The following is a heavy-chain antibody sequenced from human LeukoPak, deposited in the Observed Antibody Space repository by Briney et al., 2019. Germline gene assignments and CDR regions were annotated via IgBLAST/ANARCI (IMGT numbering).Heavy chain of an antibody. D-gene: IGHD2-15*01. CDR2: FDPEDGET. CDR3: ATDWRCSGGSCYSGGFDY. J-gene: IGHJ4*02. CDR1: GYTLTELS. Sequence: ASVKVSCKVSGYTLTELSMHWVRQAPGKGLEWMGGFDPEDGETIYAQKFQGRVTMTEDTSTDTAYMELSSLRSEDTAVYYCATDWRCSGGSCYSGGFDYWGQGTLVTVSS. V-gene: IGHV1-24*01.